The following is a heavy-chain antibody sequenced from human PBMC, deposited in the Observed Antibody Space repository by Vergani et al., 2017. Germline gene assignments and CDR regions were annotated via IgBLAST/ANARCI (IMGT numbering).Heavy chain of an antibody. J-gene: IGHJ6*02. CDR3: ARRGFGDNIRGTYPTPSYYSTGV. V-gene: IGHV1-18*01. CDR2: VSPYNGNT. CDR1: GYRFINYG. Sequence: QSQLVQSGDEGKKPGASVKVSCKTSGYRFINYGISWVRQAPGQGLEWLGWVSPYNGNTHYGQNIQGRGTMTTDTSTRTAYMQLGSLTLDDTAVYYCARRGFGDNIRGTYPTPSYYSTGVWGQGAKVTVAS. D-gene: IGHD3-16*02.